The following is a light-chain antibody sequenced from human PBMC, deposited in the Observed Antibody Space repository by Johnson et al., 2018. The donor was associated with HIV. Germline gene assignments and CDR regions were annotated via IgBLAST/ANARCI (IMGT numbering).Light chain of an antibody. V-gene: IGLV1-51*02. Sequence: QSVLTQSPSVSAAPGQKVTISCSGSSSNIGNNYVSWYQQLPGTAPKVLIYENNKRPSGIPDRFSGSKSGTSATLGITGLQTGDEADYYCGTWDSSLSTYVFGTGTKVTVL. J-gene: IGLJ1*01. CDR1: SSNIGNNY. CDR3: GTWDSSLSTYV. CDR2: ENN.